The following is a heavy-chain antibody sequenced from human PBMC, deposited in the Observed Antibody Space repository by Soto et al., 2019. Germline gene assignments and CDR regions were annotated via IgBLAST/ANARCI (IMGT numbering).Heavy chain of an antibody. Sequence: EVQLVESGGGLVKPGGSLRLPCAASGFTFSNAWMIWVRQAPGKGLEWLGRIRSKTSGGAADYSAPVEGRFTISRDDSKNTLYLQMNSLKTEETAIYYCATDRFASPVDSWGQGTLVTVSS. CDR3: ATDRFASPVDS. CDR2: IRSKTSGGAA. CDR1: GFTFSNAW. V-gene: IGHV3-15*01. J-gene: IGHJ4*02. D-gene: IGHD3-10*01.